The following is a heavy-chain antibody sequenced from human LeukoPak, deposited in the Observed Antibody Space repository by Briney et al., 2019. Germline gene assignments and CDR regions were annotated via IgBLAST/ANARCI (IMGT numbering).Heavy chain of an antibody. Sequence: PGGSLRLSCAASGFTFSSYAMSWVRQAPGKGLEWVSAISGSGDSTYYGDSVKGRFTISRDNSKNTLYLQMNSLRAEDTAVYYCVKDYRVGSSPAFGDFWGQGTLVTVSS. J-gene: IGHJ4*02. CDR2: ISGSGDST. CDR3: VKDYRVGSSPAFGDF. CDR1: GFTFSSYA. V-gene: IGHV3-23*01. D-gene: IGHD1-26*01.